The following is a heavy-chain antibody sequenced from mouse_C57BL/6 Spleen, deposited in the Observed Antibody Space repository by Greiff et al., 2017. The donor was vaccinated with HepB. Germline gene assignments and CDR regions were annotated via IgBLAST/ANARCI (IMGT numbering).Heavy chain of an antibody. V-gene: IGHV1-26*01. CDR3: AGGIYYGHDGDFDY. J-gene: IGHJ2*01. CDR2: INPNNGGT. Sequence: EVQLQQSGPELVKPGASVKISCKASGYTFTDYYMNWVKQSHGKSLEWIGDINPNNGGTSYNQKFKGKATLTVDKSSSTAYMELRSLTSEDSAVYYCAGGIYYGHDGDFDYWGQGTTLTVSS. CDR1: GYTFTDYY. D-gene: IGHD2-2*01.